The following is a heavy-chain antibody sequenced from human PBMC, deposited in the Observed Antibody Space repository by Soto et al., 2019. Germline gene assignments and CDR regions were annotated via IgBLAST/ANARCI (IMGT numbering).Heavy chain of an antibody. D-gene: IGHD6-19*01. CDR2: ISNDGRNE. V-gene: IGHV3-30*04. CDR3: AKAFLAGTGGDV. Sequence: QVQVVESGGGVVQPGRSLRLSCAASGFAFSSNAMQWVRQAPGKGLEWVGVISNDGRNEYYADSVKGRFTISRDNSKNAVALQMNSLRDGDTAVYYCAKAFLAGTGGDVWGQGTMVIVSS. CDR1: GFAFSSNA. J-gene: IGHJ4*02.